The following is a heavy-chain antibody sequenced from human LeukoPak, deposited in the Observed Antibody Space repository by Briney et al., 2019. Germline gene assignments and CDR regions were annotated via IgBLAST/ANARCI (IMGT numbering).Heavy chain of an antibody. CDR3: ARERWDSSTSWNWFDP. CDR1: GYTFTGYY. J-gene: IGHJ5*02. CDR2: INPNSGGT. V-gene: IGHV1-2*02. Sequence: ASVKVSCKASGYTFTGYYMHWVRQAPGQGLEWMGWINPNSGGTNYAQKFQGRVTMTRDTSISTAYMELSRLRSDDTAVYYCARERWDSSTSWNWFDPWGQGTLVTVSS. D-gene: IGHD2-2*01.